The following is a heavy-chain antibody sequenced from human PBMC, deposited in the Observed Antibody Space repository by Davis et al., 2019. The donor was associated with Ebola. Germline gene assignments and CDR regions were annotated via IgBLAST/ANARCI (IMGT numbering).Heavy chain of an antibody. CDR2: INPNSGGT. V-gene: IGHV1-2*02. CDR3: ARDRPAAIRSVNWFDP. J-gene: IGHJ5*02. D-gene: IGHD2-2*02. CDR1: GYTFTGYY. Sequence: ASVKVSCKASGYTFTGYYMHWVRQAPGQGLEWMGWINPNSGGTNYAQKFQGRVTMTRDTSISPAYMELSRLRSDDTAVYYCARDRPAAIRSVNWFDPWGQGTLVTVSS.